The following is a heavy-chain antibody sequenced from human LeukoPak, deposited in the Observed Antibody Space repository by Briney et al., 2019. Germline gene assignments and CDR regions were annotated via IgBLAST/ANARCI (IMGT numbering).Heavy chain of an antibody. D-gene: IGHD3-22*01. Sequence: PGGSLRLSCATSGFTFSSYAMSWVRQAPGKGLEWVSAISGSGGSPYYADSVKGRFTISRDNSKNTLYLQMNSLRAEDTAVYYCVKDLIRGLDYWGQGTLVTVSS. CDR1: GFTFSSYA. CDR3: VKDLIRGLDY. J-gene: IGHJ4*02. CDR2: ISGSGGSP. V-gene: IGHV3-23*01.